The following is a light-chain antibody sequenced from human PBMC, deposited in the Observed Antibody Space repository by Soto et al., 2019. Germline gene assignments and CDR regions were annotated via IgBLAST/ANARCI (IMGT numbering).Light chain of an antibody. Sequence: EIVLTQSPATLSLSPGERATLSCRASQSVSRHLAWYQQKPGQAPRLLIYDASNRATGIPARFSGSGSGTDFTLTISSLEPEDFAVYYCQQYGSKPHTFGQGTKLEIK. CDR2: DAS. CDR3: QQYGSKPHT. V-gene: IGKV3-11*01. CDR1: QSVSRH. J-gene: IGKJ2*01.